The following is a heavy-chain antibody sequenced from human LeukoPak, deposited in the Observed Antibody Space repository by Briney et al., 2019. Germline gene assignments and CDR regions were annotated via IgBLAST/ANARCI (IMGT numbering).Heavy chain of an antibody. Sequence: GGSLRLSCAASGFTVRSNYMNWVRQAPGKGLEWVSVIYSDGGTYYADSVKGRFTISRDNSKNTVYLQMNGLRAEDTAVYYCAKDLAGSGSYSFDYWGQGTLVTVSS. CDR3: AKDLAGSGSYSFDY. CDR2: IYSDGGT. J-gene: IGHJ4*02. V-gene: IGHV3-53*01. CDR1: GFTVRSNY. D-gene: IGHD1-26*01.